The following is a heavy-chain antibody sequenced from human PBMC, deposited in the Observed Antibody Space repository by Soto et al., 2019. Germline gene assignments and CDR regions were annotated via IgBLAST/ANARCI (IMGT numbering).Heavy chain of an antibody. V-gene: IGHV3-74*01. D-gene: IGHD2-2*02. CDR2: INPDGSAT. CDR1: GFTFRNYW. Sequence: EVQLVESGGGLVQPGGSLRLSCAASGFTFRNYWMHWVRRLPGKGLVWVSRINPDGSATNYADSVKGRFTVSRDNARNMQYLQMNSLRAEDTAVYYCARDQYCSSTSCYKPGGMDVWGQGTTVTVSS. J-gene: IGHJ6*02. CDR3: ARDQYCSSTSCYKPGGMDV.